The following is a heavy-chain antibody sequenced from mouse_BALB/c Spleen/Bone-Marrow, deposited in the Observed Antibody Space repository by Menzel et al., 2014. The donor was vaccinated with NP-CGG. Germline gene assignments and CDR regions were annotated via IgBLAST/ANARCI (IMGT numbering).Heavy chain of an antibody. V-gene: IGHV2-9*02. D-gene: IGHD2-1*01. Sequence: VKLVESGPGLVAPSQSLSITCTVSGFSLTSYGVHWARQPPGKGLEWLGVICAGGSTNYNSALMSRLSISKDNSKSQVFLKMNSLQTDDTAMYYCARDGLYGNYAMDYWGQGTSVTVSS. CDR2: ICAGGST. J-gene: IGHJ4*01. CDR3: ARDGLYGNYAMDY. CDR1: GFSLTSYG.